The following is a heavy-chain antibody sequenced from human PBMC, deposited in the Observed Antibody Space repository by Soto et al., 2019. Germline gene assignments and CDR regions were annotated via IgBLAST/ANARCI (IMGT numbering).Heavy chain of an antibody. V-gene: IGHV3-30*18. Sequence: PXGSLDVSCTASGCTVRRHDMIRIRQAPGIGLEWLTIISYDGIHKVYTESVEGRFNITTDNSKNMVFLQMNSLRAADTAVYYCAKDVWNDVPATDGFQLWGQRTMVTVS. J-gene: IGHJ3*01. CDR2: ISYDGIHK. CDR1: GCTVRRHD. D-gene: IGHD1-1*01. CDR3: AKDVWNDVPATDGFQL.